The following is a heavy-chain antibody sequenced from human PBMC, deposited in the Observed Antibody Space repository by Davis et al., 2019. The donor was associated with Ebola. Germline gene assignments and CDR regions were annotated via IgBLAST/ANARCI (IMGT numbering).Heavy chain of an antibody. Sequence: ASVKVSCKTSGYTFISDYIHWVRQAPGQGLEWMGIVNPRSGTTSYAPKFQGRVTMTRDTSTSTVYMERQTLRSEDTAVYYCARALSCRGGACYWFDPWGQGTLVTVSS. J-gene: IGHJ5*02. V-gene: IGHV1-46*01. CDR1: GYTFISDY. CDR3: ARALSCRGGACYWFDP. CDR2: VNPRSGTT. D-gene: IGHD2-21*02.